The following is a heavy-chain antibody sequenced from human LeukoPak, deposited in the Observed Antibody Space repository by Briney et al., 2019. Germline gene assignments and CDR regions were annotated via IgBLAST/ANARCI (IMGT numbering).Heavy chain of an antibody. Sequence: GGSLRLSCAASGFTVSSSYMNWVRQAPGRGLEWVSVIYSGGSTYYADSVKGRFTISRDNSKNTLFLQMNSLRAGDTAVYYCARGTVTMVDYWGQGTLVTVSS. CDR2: IYSGGST. V-gene: IGHV3-66*01. J-gene: IGHJ4*02. D-gene: IGHD3-10*01. CDR1: GFTVSSSY. CDR3: ARGTVTMVDY.